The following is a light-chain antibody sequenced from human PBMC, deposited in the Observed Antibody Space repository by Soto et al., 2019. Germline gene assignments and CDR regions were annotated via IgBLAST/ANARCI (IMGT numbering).Light chain of an antibody. V-gene: IGKV3-11*01. Sequence: EIVLTQSPASLSLSPGERATLSCRASQSVDSYLVWYQQKPGQAPRLLIYEASTRASDVPSRFSGSGSGTDFTLTISSLQSEDFAIYYCQQRSNWPITFGQGTRLEIK. CDR3: QQRSNWPIT. J-gene: IGKJ5*01. CDR2: EAS. CDR1: QSVDSY.